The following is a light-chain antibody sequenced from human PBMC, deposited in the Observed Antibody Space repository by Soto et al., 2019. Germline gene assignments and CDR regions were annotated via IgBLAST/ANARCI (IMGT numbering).Light chain of an antibody. Sequence: DIQVTQSPSTLSASVGDRVTCTCRASQSISSWLAWYQQKPGRAPKLLIYDASTLESGVPSRFSGSGSGTEFTLTISSLQPDDFATYYCQQYNTYPWTFGQGTKVDIK. CDR2: DAS. J-gene: IGKJ1*01. CDR1: QSISSW. CDR3: QQYNTYPWT. V-gene: IGKV1-5*01.